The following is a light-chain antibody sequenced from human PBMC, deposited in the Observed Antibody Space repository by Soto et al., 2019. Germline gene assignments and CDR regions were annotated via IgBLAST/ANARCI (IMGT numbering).Light chain of an antibody. J-gene: IGLJ3*02. V-gene: IGLV1-47*01. CDR2: QNN. CDR3: AAWDDTLSGLGL. CDR1: SSNIAVNY. Sequence: QSVLTQPPSASGTPGQRGTISCSGSSSNIAVNYVYWYQQRPETATKLLIDQNNQRPSGVPDRFSGDKPGSSASLAISGRRSEDEADYYCAAWDDTLSGLGLFRVGTKLTVL.